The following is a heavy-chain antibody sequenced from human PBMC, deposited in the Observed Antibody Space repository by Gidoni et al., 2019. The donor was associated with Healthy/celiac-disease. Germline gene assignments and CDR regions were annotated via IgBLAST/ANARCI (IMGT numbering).Heavy chain of an antibody. CDR3: AKGEGSSWSGVDY. J-gene: IGHJ4*02. CDR2: ISWNSGSI. Sequence: EVQLVESGGGLVQPGRSLRLSCAASGFTFDDYAMHWVRQAPGKGLEWVSGISWNSGSIGYADSVKGRFTISRDNAKNSLYLQMNSLRAEDTALYYCAKGEGSSWSGVDYWGQGTLVTVSS. V-gene: IGHV3-9*01. D-gene: IGHD6-13*01. CDR1: GFTFDDYA.